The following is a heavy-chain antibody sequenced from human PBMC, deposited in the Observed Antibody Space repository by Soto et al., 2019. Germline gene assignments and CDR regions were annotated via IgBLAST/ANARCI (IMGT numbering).Heavy chain of an antibody. CDR1: GFTFSSYA. V-gene: IGHV3-23*01. J-gene: IGHJ5*02. CDR2: ISGSGGST. Sequence: GGSLRLSCAASGFTFSSYAMSWVRQAPGKGLEWVSAISGSGGSTYYADSVKGRFTISRDNSNNTLYLQMNSLRAEDTAVYYFAKGGYCSSIICYIDITGHDPWGKGTL. D-gene: IGHD2-2*02. CDR3: AKGGYCSSIICYIDITGHDP.